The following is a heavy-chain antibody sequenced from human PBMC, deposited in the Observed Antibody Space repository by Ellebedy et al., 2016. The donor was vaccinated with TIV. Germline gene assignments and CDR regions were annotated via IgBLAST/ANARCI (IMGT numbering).Heavy chain of an antibody. CDR1: GFSFRSYD. D-gene: IGHD6-13*01. CDR2: IDTAGDT. Sequence: GGSLRLPXAASGFSFRSYDMHWVRQATGKAPEWVSGIDTAGDTFYPGSVKGRFTISRDNAKNSLYLQMNSLRVGDTAVYYCARAAATDLDAFDMWGQGTMVTVSS. V-gene: IGHV3-13*01. CDR3: ARAAATDLDAFDM. J-gene: IGHJ3*02.